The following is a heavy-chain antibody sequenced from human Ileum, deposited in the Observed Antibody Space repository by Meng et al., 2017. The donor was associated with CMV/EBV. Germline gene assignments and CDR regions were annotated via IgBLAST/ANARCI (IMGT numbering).Heavy chain of an antibody. V-gene: IGHV1-8*01. CDR1: FRSYD. Sequence: FRSYDINWVRQATGQGLEWMGWMNPNSGNTGYAQKFQGRVTMTRNTSISTAYMELSSLTSEDTAVYYCARGKVMAPGGRRSNWLDPWGQGTLVTVSS. J-gene: IGHJ5*02. D-gene: IGHD2-15*01. CDR2: MNPNSGNT. CDR3: ARGKVMAPGGRRSNWLDP.